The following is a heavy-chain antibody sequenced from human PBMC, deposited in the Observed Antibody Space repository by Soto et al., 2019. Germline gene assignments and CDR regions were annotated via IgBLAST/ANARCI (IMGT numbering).Heavy chain of an antibody. D-gene: IGHD2-8*02. Sequence: SETLSLTCTFSVASITGSFFWRWIREPAGKGLEWIGRFSLSGTTNYNPSLRSRVTMSADVSKNQFSLRLTSVTAADTALYYCARGMTPPGAPAWYYFDAGGQGTRV. CDR3: ARGMTPPGAPAWYYFDA. CDR1: VASITGSFF. J-gene: IGHJ4*01. V-gene: IGHV4-4*07. CDR2: FSLSGTT.